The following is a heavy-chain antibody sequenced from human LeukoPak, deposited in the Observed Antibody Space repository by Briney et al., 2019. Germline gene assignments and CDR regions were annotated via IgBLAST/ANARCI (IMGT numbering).Heavy chain of an antibody. V-gene: IGHV4-34*01. CDR2: INHSGST. CDR1: GGSFSGYY. J-gene: IGHJ5*02. Sequence: SETLSLTCAVYGGSFSGYYWSWIRQPPGKGLEWIGEINHSGSTNYNPSLKSRVTISVDTSKNQFSLKLSSVTAVDTAVYYCARGTGYCSSTSCYTAYLTWFDPWGQGTLVTVSS. D-gene: IGHD2-2*02. CDR3: ARGTGYCSSTSCYTAYLTWFDP.